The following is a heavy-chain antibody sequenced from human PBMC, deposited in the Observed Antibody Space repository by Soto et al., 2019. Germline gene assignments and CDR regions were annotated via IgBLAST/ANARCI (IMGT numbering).Heavy chain of an antibody. D-gene: IGHD4-4*01. CDR2: MNPSTGDT. CDR1: GYIFTSYY. V-gene: IGHV1-8*01. Sequence: GASVEVSCKASGYIFTSYYINWVRQVTGQGLEWMGWMNPSTGDTGYAQQFQGRITMTRNTSISAAYMELSSLRCKDTAMYYCARLWDFSNSNCFGPWAQGTLVTVSS. CDR3: ARLWDFSNSNCFGP. J-gene: IGHJ5*02.